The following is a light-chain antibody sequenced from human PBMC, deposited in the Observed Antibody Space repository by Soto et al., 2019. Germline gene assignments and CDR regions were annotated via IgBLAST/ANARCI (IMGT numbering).Light chain of an antibody. CDR1: QDIRNY. V-gene: IGKV1-33*01. J-gene: IGKJ4*01. CDR3: QKYDNLPSLT. CDR2: DAF. Sequence: IQMTQSPSSLSASVGDRVTITCQASQDIRNYLNWYQQKPGKAPKLLIYDAFNLETGVPSRFRGSRSGRDFSPTISGLQPEDSGTYYCQKYDNLPSLTFGGGTKVDIK.